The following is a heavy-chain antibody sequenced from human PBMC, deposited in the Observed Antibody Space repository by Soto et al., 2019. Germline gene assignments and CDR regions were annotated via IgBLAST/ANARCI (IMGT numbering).Heavy chain of an antibody. D-gene: IGHD5-18*01. CDR2: IFPADSNI. CDR1: GYRYTNYW. J-gene: IGHJ6*02. Sequence: GEALKFSCKGSGYRYTNYWIGWLRQMPGKGLEWMGIIFPADSNIKYSPSFQGQVTISADKSITTAYLQWSSLSASDTSIYYCTRDTYYGMDVWGQGTTVTVS. V-gene: IGHV5-51*01. CDR3: TRDTYYGMDV.